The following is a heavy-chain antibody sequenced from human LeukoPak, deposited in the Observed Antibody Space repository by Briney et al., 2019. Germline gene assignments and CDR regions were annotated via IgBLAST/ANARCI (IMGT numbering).Heavy chain of an antibody. CDR1: GFTFSTYW. J-gene: IGHJ4*02. V-gene: IGHV3-7*01. CDR3: AKTRGYSYGTYPDY. D-gene: IGHD5-18*01. CDR2: IKQDGSEK. Sequence: GGSLRLSCAASGFTFSTYWMSWVRQAPGKGLEWVANIKQDGSEKYYVDSVKGRFTISRDNAKNSLYLHMNSLRAEDTAVYYCAKTRGYSYGTYPDYWGQGTLVTVSS.